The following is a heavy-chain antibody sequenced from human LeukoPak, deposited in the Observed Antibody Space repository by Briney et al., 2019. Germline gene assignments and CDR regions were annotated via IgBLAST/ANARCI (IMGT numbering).Heavy chain of an antibody. CDR2: IYHGGSI. Sequence: SETLSLTCAVSGDSITSDTWWGWVRQPPGKGLEWIGEIYHGGSINYNPSLKSRVTISVDKSRNQFSLKLSSVTAADTAVYYCARLHCSSTSCYRLWALNYFDYWGQGTLVTVSS. D-gene: IGHD2-2*01. V-gene: IGHV4-4*02. CDR1: GDSITSDTW. J-gene: IGHJ4*02. CDR3: ARLHCSSTSCYRLWALNYFDY.